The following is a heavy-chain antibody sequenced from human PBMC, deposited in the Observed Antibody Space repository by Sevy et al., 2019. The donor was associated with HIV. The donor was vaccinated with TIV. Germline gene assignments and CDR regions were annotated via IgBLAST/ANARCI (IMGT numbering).Heavy chain of an antibody. Sequence: GGSLRLSCAASGFTFSSYAMSWVRQAPGKGLEWVSAISGSGGSTYYADSVKGRFTISRDNSKNTLYLQMNILRAEDTAVYYCAKGSNRVAGPLIYYYYYYMDVWGKGTTVTVSS. D-gene: IGHD6-19*01. CDR2: ISGSGGST. CDR1: GFTFSSYA. J-gene: IGHJ6*03. CDR3: AKGSNRVAGPLIYYYYYYMDV. V-gene: IGHV3-23*01.